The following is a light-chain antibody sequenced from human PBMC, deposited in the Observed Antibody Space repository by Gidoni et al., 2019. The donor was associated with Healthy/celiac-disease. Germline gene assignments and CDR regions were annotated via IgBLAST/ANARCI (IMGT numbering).Light chain of an antibody. CDR3: QQYYTLFT. V-gene: IGKV4-1*01. CDR2: WAS. CDR1: QCVLYSSNIKNY. Sequence: DIVTTQSPDFLAVSLGERATINCKSRQCVLYSSNIKNYLAWYQQKPAQPPKLLIYWASTQEAGVPDRFGGGGSETDFTLTISSLQDEVVAVYYYQQYYTLFTFGQGTKLEIK. J-gene: IGKJ2*01.